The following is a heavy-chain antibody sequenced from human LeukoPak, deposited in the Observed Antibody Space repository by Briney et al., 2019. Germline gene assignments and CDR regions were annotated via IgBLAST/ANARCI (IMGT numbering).Heavy chain of an antibody. CDR3: AREVNYGDLNVFDY. D-gene: IGHD4-17*01. V-gene: IGHV4-59*01. CDR2: IYYSGRT. J-gene: IGHJ4*02. Sequence: SETPSLTCTVSGGSISSYYWSWIRQPPGKGLEWIGYIYYSGRTNYNPSLKSRVTISVDTSKNQFSLKLSSVTAADTAVYYCAREVNYGDLNVFDYWGQGTLVTVSS. CDR1: GGSISSYY.